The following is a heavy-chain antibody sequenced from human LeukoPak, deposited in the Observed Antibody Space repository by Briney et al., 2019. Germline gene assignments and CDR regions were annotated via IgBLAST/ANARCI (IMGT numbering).Heavy chain of an antibody. CDR2: IYPCDSDP. V-gene: IGHV5-51*01. Sequence: GESLKIPCKGSGYTFTTYWIGWVPQIPGKGLEWVGIIYPCDSDPRYSPSFQGQVTISADKPISTAYLQWNNLKASDTVMYYCARQGSSWYKNWFDPWGQGTLVTVSS. CDR1: GYTFTTYW. D-gene: IGHD6-13*01. CDR3: ARQGSSWYKNWFDP. J-gene: IGHJ5*02.